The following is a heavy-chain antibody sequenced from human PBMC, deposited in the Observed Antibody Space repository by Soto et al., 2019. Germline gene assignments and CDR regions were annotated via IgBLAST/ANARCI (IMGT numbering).Heavy chain of an antibody. CDR2: IIPIFGTA. V-gene: IGHV1-69*13. J-gene: IGHJ5*02. Sequence: GASVKVSCKASGGTFSSYAISWVRQAPGQGLEWMGGIIPIFGTANYAQKFQGRVTITADESTSTAYMELSSLRSEDTAVYYCASREGVLSFSNWFDPWGQGTLVTVS. CDR1: GGTFSSYA. CDR3: ASREGVLSFSNWFDP. D-gene: IGHD3-16*02.